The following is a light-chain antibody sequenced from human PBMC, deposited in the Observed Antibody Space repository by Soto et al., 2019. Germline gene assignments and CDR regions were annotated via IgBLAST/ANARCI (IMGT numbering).Light chain of an antibody. CDR3: QQYKSYSPS. J-gene: IGKJ1*01. V-gene: IGKV1-5*01. CDR1: QAIGNW. Sequence: IHMTQAPSALSASVGDRVTITCRASQAIGNWLAWYQQKPGKAPRLLIHDASSLEGGVPSRISGSGYETEYTLTISSLQPEDAEIYYCQQYKSYSPSFGPGTKVDIK. CDR2: DAS.